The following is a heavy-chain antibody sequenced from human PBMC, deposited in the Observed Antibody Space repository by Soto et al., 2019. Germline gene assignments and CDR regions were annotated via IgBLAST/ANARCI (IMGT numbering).Heavy chain of an antibody. CDR3: ARRFEYFHH. CDR2: IYYSGST. V-gene: IGHV4-39*01. J-gene: IGHJ1*01. CDR1: GGXITSSSHY. Sequence: PSETLSLTCTVSGGXITSSSHYWGWIRQPPGKGLEWIGSIYYSGSTYYNPSLKSRVTISVDTSKNQFSLKLSSVTAADTAVYYCARRFEYFHHWGQGTLVTVSS.